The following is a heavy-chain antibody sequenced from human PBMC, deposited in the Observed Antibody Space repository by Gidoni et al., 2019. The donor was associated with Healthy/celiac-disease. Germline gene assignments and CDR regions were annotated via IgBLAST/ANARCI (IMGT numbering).Heavy chain of an antibody. Sequence: EVQLLESGGGLVQPGGSLSLSCAASGFTFSSYAMRWVRQAPGKGLEWVSAISGSGGSTYYADSVKGRFTISRDNSKNTLYLQMNSLRAEDTAVYYCAKGYPGVGSGSYYYYYYGMDVWGQGTTVTVSS. CDR2: ISGSGGST. J-gene: IGHJ6*02. D-gene: IGHD3-10*01. CDR1: GFTFSSYA. V-gene: IGHV3-23*01. CDR3: AKGYPGVGSGSYYYYYYGMDV.